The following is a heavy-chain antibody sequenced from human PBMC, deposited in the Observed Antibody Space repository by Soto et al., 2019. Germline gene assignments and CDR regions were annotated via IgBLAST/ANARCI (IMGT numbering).Heavy chain of an antibody. V-gene: IGHV3-53*04. Sequence: GGSLRLSCAASGFTVSSNYMSWVRQAPGKGLEWVSVIYSGGSTYYADSVKGRFTISRHNSKNTLYLQMNSLRAEDTAVYYCARHQWGLATMMGYYFDYWGQGTLVTVSS. CDR2: IYSGGST. CDR3: ARHQWGLATMMGYYFDY. CDR1: GFTVSSNY. J-gene: IGHJ4*02. D-gene: IGHD5-12*01.